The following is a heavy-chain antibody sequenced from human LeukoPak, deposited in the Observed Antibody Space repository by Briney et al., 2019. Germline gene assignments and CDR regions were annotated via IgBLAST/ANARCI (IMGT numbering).Heavy chain of an antibody. CDR1: GGTFSSYA. V-gene: IGHV1-69*05. CDR3: ARATAMVSGVFDY. Sequence: ASVKVSCKASGGTFSSYAISWARQAPGQGLEWMGGIIPIFGTANYAQKFQGRVTITTDESTSTAYMELSSLRSEDTAVYYCARATAMVSGVFDYWGQGTLVTVSS. J-gene: IGHJ4*02. CDR2: IIPIFGTA. D-gene: IGHD5-18*01.